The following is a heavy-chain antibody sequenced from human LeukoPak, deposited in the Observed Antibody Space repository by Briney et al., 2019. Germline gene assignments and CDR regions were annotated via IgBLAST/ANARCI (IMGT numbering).Heavy chain of an antibody. CDR1: GYSFTSYW. J-gene: IGHJ4*02. CDR3: FKQKTAYEILTGYYNPVYFDY. Sequence: GDSLKISCKGSGYSFTSYWISWVRQMPGKGLEWMGRIDPSDSYTNYSPSFQGQATISADKSISTAYLQWSSLKASDTAMFFFFKQKTAYEILTGYYNPVYFDYWGQGTLVTVSS. CDR2: IDPSDSYT. V-gene: IGHV5-10-1*01. D-gene: IGHD3-9*01.